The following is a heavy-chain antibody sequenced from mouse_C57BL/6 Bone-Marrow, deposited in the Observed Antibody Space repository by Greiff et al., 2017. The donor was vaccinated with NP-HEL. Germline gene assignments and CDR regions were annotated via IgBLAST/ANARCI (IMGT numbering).Heavy chain of an antibody. J-gene: IGHJ4*01. CDR1: GYTFTDYY. CDR2: INPYNGGT. CDR3: ARTISTMVTTYYAMDY. Sequence: VQLQQSGPVLVKPGASVKMSCKASGYTFTDYYMNLVKQSHGKSLEWIGVINPYNGGTSYNQKFKGKATLTVDKSSSTAYMELNSLTSEDSAVYYCARTISTMVTTYYAMDYWGQGTSVTVSS. D-gene: IGHD2-2*01. V-gene: IGHV1-19*01.